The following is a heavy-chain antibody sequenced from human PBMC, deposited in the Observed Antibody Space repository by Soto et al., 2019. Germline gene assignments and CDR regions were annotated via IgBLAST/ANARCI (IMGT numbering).Heavy chain of an antibody. CDR2: IYHSGSP. CDR3: ARHDPRTLRGAFDM. D-gene: IGHD2-8*01. V-gene: IGHV4-30-2*05. Sequence: SETLSLTYAVCRGSISSGGYSWSWIRQPPGKGLEWIGYIYHSGSPYYNPSLKSRVTISVDTSKSHFSLELSSVTAADTAVYYCARHDPRTLRGAFDMWGQGTMVTVSS. CDR1: RGSISSGGYS. J-gene: IGHJ3*02.